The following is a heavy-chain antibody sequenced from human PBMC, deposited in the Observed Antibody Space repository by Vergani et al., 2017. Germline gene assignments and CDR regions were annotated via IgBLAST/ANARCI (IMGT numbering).Heavy chain of an antibody. CDR3: AREALRFLDRDYYYYMDV. J-gene: IGHJ6*03. D-gene: IGHD3-3*01. CDR1: GGSISSGSYY. Sequence: QVQLQESGPGLVKPSQTLSLTCTVSGGSISSGSYYWSWIRQPAGKGLEWIGRIYTSGSPNYNPSLKSRVTMSVDTSKHQFSLKLSSVTAADTAVYYCAREALRFLDRDYYYYMDVWGKGTTVTVSS. CDR2: IYTSGSP. V-gene: IGHV4-61*02.